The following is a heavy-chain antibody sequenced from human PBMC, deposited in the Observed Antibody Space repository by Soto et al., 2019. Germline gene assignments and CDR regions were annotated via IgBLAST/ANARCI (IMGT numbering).Heavy chain of an antibody. CDR1: GFNFNWYG. V-gene: IGHV3-33*01. J-gene: IGHJ6*02. CDR2: IWFDGSIK. Sequence: LLVESGGGVAKRGGPLSLSCLAPGFNFNWYGMTGARQAPGKGLEGRALIWFDGSIKKYVDSVKGRFSVSRDNSKNTLYLEMSRLRADDTAVYFCVRDRDFDVVTGHSNFFHGLDVWGQGTTVTVSS. CDR3: VRDRDFDVVTGHSNFFHGLDV. D-gene: IGHD3-9*01.